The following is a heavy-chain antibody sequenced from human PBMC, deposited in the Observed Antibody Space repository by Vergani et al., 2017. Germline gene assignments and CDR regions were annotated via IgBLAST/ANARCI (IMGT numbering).Heavy chain of an antibody. CDR1: GGPISSYY. CDR2: IYYSGIT. CDR3: ARGGSSSWYCDY. V-gene: IGHV4-59*01. J-gene: IGHJ4*02. Sequence: QVQLQESGPGLVKPSETLSLTCTVSGGPISSYYWSWIRQPPGKGLEWIGYIYYSGITNYNPSLKSRVTKSVDTSENQFSLKLSSVTAADTSVYYWARGGSSSWYCDYWGQGTLVTVSS. D-gene: IGHD6-13*01.